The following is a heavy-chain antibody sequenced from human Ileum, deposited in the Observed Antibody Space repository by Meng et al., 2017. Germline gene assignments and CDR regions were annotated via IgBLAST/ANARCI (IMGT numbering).Heavy chain of an antibody. Sequence: QVQLQQWGAGLLKPSETLSPTCAVYGGSFSGYYWSWIRQPPGKGLEWIGEINHSGSTNYNPSLKSRVTISVDTSKNQFSLKLSSVTAADTAVYYCARGGHDSSGYYSFDYWGQGTLVTVSS. V-gene: IGHV4-34*01. J-gene: IGHJ4*02. CDR2: INHSGST. D-gene: IGHD3-22*01. CDR1: GGSFSGYY. CDR3: ARGGHDSSGYYSFDY.